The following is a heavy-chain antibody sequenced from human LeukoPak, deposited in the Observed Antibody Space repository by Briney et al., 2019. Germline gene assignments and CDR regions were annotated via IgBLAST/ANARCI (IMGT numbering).Heavy chain of an antibody. CDR1: GGSISTYY. CDR2: IDYSGST. CDR3: ARHGGGWSLDL. Sequence: SETLSLTCTVSGGSISTYYWSWIRQPPGKGLEWIGYIDYSGSTNYNPSLRSRVTISVATSKNQFSLKLTSVTAADTAVYLCARHGGGWSLDLWGRGTLVTVSS. V-gene: IGHV4-59*08. J-gene: IGHJ2*01. D-gene: IGHD6-19*01.